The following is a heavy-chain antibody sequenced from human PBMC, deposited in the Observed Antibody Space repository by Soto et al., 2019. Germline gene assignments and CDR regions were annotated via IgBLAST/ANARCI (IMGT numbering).Heavy chain of an antibody. CDR1: GFTFSSYA. V-gene: IGHV3-23*01. J-gene: IGHJ5*02. D-gene: IGHD3-10*01. CDR2: ISGSGGST. CDR3: AKDGLLWFGSYGWFDP. Sequence: EVQLLESGGGLVQPGGSLRLSCAASGFTFSSYAMSWVRQAPGKGLEWVSAISGSGGSTYYADSVKGRFTISRDNSKNTLYLQMNSLRAEDTAVYYCAKDGLLWFGSYGWFDPWGQGTLVTVSS.